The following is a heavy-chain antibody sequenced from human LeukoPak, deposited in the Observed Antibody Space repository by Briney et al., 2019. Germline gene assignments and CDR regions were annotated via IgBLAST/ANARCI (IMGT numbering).Heavy chain of an antibody. CDR2: ISQSDST. CDR1: VGSFRGYY. V-gene: IGHV4-34*01. Sequence: SDTVSLTCAVSVGSFRGYYCNWFRQPPGKGREGIGAISQSDSTNYNPSLKSPLTLSLDTSKDQFSLTLTSVTAADTAVYYCARRIDSYKGGVDWGQGALVTVSS. D-gene: IGHD2-21*01. CDR3: ARRIDSYKGGVD. J-gene: IGHJ4*02.